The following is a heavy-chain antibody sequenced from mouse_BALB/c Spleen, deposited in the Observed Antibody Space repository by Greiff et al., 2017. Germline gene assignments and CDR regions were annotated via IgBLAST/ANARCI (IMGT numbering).Heavy chain of an antibody. CDR2: ISYSGST. CDR3: ARATARATWFAY. Sequence: DVKLQESGPGLVKPSQSLSLTCTVTGYSITSDYAWNWIRQFPGNKLEWMGYISYSGSTSYNPSLKSRISITRDTSKNQFFLQLNSVTTEDTATYYCARATARATWFAYWGQGTLVTVSA. D-gene: IGHD3-1*01. V-gene: IGHV3-2*02. CDR1: GYSITSDYA. J-gene: IGHJ3*01.